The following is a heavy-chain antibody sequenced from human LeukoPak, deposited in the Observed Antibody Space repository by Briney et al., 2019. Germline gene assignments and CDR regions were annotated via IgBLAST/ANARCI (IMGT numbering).Heavy chain of an antibody. CDR3: AKDSSSSGWYVESYFDY. V-gene: IGHV3-9*01. Sequence: GGSLRLSCAASGFTFDDYAMHWVRQAPGKGLEWVSGISWNSGSIGYADSVKGRFTISRDNAKNSLYLQMNSLRAEGTALYYCAKDSSSSGWYVESYFDYWGQGTLVTVSS. D-gene: IGHD6-19*01. CDR1: GFTFDDYA. J-gene: IGHJ4*02. CDR2: ISWNSGSI.